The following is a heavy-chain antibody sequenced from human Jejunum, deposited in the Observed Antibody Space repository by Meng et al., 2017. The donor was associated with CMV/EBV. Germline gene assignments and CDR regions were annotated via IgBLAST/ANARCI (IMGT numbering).Heavy chain of an antibody. CDR2: ISYDGRDN. CDR1: FTFSNYA. V-gene: IGHV3-30*04. Sequence: FTFSNYAMYWGRRGPGKGLEWVAVISYDGRDNYYADSVKGRFTIFRDNSKNTLDLQMNSLRAEDTAVYFCARGRVSYTSWSSQGNWGQGALVTVSS. J-gene: IGHJ4*02. D-gene: IGHD2-2*02. CDR3: ARGRVSYTSWSSQGN.